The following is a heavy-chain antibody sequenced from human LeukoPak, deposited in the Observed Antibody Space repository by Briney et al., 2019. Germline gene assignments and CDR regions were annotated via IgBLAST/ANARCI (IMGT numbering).Heavy chain of an antibody. CDR3: AKDERNWNYNLASQTYD. CDR2: ISYDGRQN. CDR1: GFTFSTYA. J-gene: IGHJ4*02. V-gene: IGHV3-30*04. D-gene: IGHD1-7*01. Sequence: GGSLRLSCAASGFTFSTYAMNWVRQAPGKGLEWVAVISYDGRQNYYADSVKGRFTISRDNSKNTLYLQMSSLRAEDTAVYYCAKDERNWNYNLASQTYDWGQGTLVTVSS.